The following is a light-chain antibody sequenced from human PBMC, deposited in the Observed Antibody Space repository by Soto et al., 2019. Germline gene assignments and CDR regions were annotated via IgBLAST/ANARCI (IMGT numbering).Light chain of an antibody. Sequence: DIVLTRSPGPLSLSPGERATLSCRASKSVSSNYLVWYQQKPGQAPRLLIYGASSRATGIPDRFSGGGSGTDSTLTISRLEPEDLAVYYCQQYGSSPPRTFGQWTKRHIK. CDR3: QQYGSSPPRT. V-gene: IGKV3-20*01. CDR2: GAS. J-gene: IGKJ2*01. CDR1: KSVSSNY.